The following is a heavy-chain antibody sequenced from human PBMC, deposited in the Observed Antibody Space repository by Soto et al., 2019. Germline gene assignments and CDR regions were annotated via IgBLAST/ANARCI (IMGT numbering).Heavy chain of an antibody. CDR3: ARGRKYYYDNTGPYYFEH. Sequence: NPSETLSLTCTVSGGSVSSGNYYWNWIRQPPGNELEWIAYIYYSGSTNYNPSLKSRVTISVDTSKNQFSLKLTSVTAADTAVYYCARGRKYYYDNTGPYYFEHWGQGTLVTVSS. J-gene: IGHJ4*02. CDR1: GGSVSSGNYY. CDR2: IYYSGST. D-gene: IGHD3-22*01. V-gene: IGHV4-61*01.